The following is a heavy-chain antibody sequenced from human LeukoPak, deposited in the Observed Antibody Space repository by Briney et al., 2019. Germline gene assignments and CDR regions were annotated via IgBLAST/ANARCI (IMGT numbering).Heavy chain of an antibody. CDR1: GFTFSTYG. CDR3: ARVGPLSSSGLHYYYYYGMDV. D-gene: IGHD6-6*01. V-gene: IGHV1-3*01. CDR2: INAGNGDT. Sequence: ASVKVSCKASGFTFSTYGIHWVRQAPGQRLEWMGWINAGNGDTRYSQKFQGRVTISRDTSASTAYMELSSLRSEDTAVYYCARVGPLSSSGLHYYYYYGMDVWGQGTTVTVSS. J-gene: IGHJ6*02.